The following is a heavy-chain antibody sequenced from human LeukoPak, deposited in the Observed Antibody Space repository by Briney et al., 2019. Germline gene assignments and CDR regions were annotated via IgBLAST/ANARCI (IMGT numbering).Heavy chain of an antibody. CDR1: GFTFSDYY. CDR3: ARTPYDSSGYYASDYMDV. J-gene: IGHJ6*03. Sequence: GGSLRLSCAASGFTFSDYYMSWIRQAPGKGLEWVSYISSSGSTIYYADSVKGRFTISRDHPKNSLHLQMNSPRAEDTAVYYCARTPYDSSGYYASDYMDVWGKGTTVTVSS. V-gene: IGHV3-11*04. CDR2: ISSSGSTI. D-gene: IGHD3-22*01.